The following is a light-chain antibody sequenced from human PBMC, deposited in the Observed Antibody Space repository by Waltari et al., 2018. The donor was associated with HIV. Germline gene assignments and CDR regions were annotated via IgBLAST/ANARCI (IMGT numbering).Light chain of an antibody. CDR2: TDV. V-gene: IGLV1-44*01. Sequence: SELAQPPSVSGTPGQRVTISCSGGNSNIGRNTVTWYQHLPGAAPKVLIYTDVKRPWGVPDRFSGSKTGTSASLAISGLQSDDEAVYYCATWDDSLDHVFGTGTKVSVL. J-gene: IGLJ1*01. CDR1: NSNIGRNT. CDR3: ATWDDSLDHV.